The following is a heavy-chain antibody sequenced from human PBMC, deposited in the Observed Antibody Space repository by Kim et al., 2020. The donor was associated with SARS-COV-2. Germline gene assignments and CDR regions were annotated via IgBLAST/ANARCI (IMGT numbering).Heavy chain of an antibody. CDR3: ARDLYGSGSYIY. D-gene: IGHD3-10*01. CDR2: IKQDGSEK. CDR1: GFNFSSYW. Sequence: GGSLRLSCAASGFNFSSYWMSWVRQAPGKGLEWVANIKQDGSEKYYVDSVKGRFTISRDNAKNSLYLQMNSLRAEDTAVYYCARDLYGSGSYIYWGQGTLVTVSS. V-gene: IGHV3-7*01. J-gene: IGHJ4*02.